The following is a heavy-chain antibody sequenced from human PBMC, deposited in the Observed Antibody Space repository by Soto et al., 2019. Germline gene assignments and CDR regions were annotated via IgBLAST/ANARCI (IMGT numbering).Heavy chain of an antibody. CDR3: AKATPLDYGDYYHYGMDV. D-gene: IGHD3-10*01. CDR1: GFTFSNYA. Sequence: EVQLLESGGGLVQPGGSLRLSCAASGFTFSNYAMTWVRQAPGKGLGWVSTVSGSGGSTYYADSVRGRFTISRDNSKNTLFLQMNSLGAEDTAVYYCAKATPLDYGDYYHYGMDVWGQGTTVTVSS. V-gene: IGHV3-23*01. J-gene: IGHJ6*02. CDR2: VSGSGGST.